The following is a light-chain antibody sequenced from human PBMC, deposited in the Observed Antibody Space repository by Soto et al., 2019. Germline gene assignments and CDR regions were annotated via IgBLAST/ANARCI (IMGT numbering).Light chain of an antibody. CDR1: QSVGSN. Sequence: EIVMTQSPATLSVSPGERATLSCRASQSVGSNLAWYQQKPGQAPRLLIYGASTRATGIPARCSGSGSGTQFTLTISSLQSEDFAIYFCPQYNNWPPDRTFGQGTKVEIK. CDR3: PQYNNWPPDRT. J-gene: IGKJ1*01. V-gene: IGKV3-15*01. CDR2: GAS.